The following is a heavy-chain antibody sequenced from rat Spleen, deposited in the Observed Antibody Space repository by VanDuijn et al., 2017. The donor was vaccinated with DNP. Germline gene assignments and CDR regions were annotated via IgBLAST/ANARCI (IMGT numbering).Heavy chain of an antibody. V-gene: IGHV5-17*01. CDR3: ARHEEQPWFAY. J-gene: IGHJ3*01. CDR1: GFTFSDYA. CDR2: ISYDGFRT. D-gene: IGHD1-5*01. Sequence: EVQLVESGGGLVQPGRSLKLSCAASGFTFSDYAMVWVRQAPKKGLEWVATISYDGFRTYHRDSVKGRFTISRDNSKSTLYLQMDSLRSEDTATYYCARHEEQPWFAYWGQGTLVTVSS.